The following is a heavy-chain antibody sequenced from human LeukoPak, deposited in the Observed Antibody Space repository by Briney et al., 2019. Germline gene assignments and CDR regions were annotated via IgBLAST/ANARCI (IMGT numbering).Heavy chain of an antibody. CDR2: IKRDGSVQ. D-gene: IGHD2-2*01. V-gene: IGHV3-7*01. CDR3: VGQLLRAV. CDR1: VFPFNGYY. J-gene: IGHJ6*03. Sequence: GGPLRLSCTASVFPFNGYYIRWVRQAPERALVWLANIKRDGSVQDYVDSVKGRFTISRDNAKNSLYLQINNLRGDDTAVYYCVGQLLRAVWGKGTTVTVSS.